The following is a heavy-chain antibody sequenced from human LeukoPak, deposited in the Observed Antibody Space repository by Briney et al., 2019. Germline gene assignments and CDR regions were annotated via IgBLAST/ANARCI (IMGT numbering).Heavy chain of an antibody. CDR3: ASDSPSNGLDV. Sequence: PGGSLRLSCAGSGFIFSNYAMHWVRQPPGKGLEWVSGISWNSGSIDYADSVKGRFTVSKDNAKNMLYLQMTSLRADDTATYYCASDSPSNGLDVWGQGTTVTVSS. J-gene: IGHJ6*02. V-gene: IGHV3-9*01. CDR2: ISWNSGSI. CDR1: GFIFSNYA.